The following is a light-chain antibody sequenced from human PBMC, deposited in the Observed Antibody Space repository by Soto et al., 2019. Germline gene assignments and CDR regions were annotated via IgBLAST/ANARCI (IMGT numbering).Light chain of an antibody. CDR1: NSDVGRYNF. Sequence: QSALTQPRSVSGSPGQSVTISCTGTNSDVGRYNFVSWYQQPPGKAPKLLISAVSQRPSGVPDRFSGSKSGNTASLTISGLQADDEADYFCYSYTASDIWVFGGGTKVTVL. CDR2: AVS. CDR3: YSYTASDIWV. J-gene: IGLJ3*02. V-gene: IGLV2-11*01.